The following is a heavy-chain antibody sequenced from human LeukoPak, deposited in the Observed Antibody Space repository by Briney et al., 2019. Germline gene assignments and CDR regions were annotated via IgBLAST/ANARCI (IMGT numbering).Heavy chain of an antibody. CDR1: GGTFSSYT. J-gene: IGHJ4*02. CDR3: ARAEGGTIDY. Sequence: ASVKVSCKASGGTFSSYTINWVRQATGQGLEWMGWMNPNSGNTGYAQKFQGRVTMTRNTSISTAYMELSSLRSEDTAVYYCARAEGGTIDYWGQGTLVTVSS. D-gene: IGHD2-15*01. CDR2: MNPNSGNT. V-gene: IGHV1-8*02.